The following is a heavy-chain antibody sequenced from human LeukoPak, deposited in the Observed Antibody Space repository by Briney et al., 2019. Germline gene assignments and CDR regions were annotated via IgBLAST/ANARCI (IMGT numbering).Heavy chain of an antibody. D-gene: IGHD2-2*02. J-gene: IGHJ4*02. V-gene: IGHV3-23*01. Sequence: GGSLRLSCAASGFSFSSYVMSWVRQAPGKGLEWVSAVGASGGNTYYADSVKGRFIIARDNSKDTLSLQMNSLRDEDTAIYYYTCLDYCGQGTMVTGSS. CDR3: TCLDY. CDR1: GFSFSSYV. CDR2: VGASGGNT.